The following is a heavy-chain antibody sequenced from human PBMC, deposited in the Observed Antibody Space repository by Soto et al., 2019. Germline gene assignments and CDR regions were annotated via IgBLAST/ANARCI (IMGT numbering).Heavy chain of an antibody. Sequence: QVQLQESGPGLVKPSETLSLTCTVSGGSVSSGSYYWSWIRQTPGKGLEWIGCIYYSGSTNYNPSLQSRVTISVDTSKNQFSLKLSSVTAADTAVYYCARGIEGWYQGRYYYGMDVWGQGTTVTVSS. CDR1: GGSVSSGSYY. CDR3: ARGIEGWYQGRYYYGMDV. CDR2: IYYSGST. J-gene: IGHJ6*02. V-gene: IGHV4-61*01. D-gene: IGHD6-19*01.